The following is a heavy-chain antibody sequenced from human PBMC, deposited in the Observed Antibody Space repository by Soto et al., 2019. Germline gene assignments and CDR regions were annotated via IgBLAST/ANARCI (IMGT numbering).Heavy chain of an antibody. Sequence: QVQLVQSWAEVKKPGSSVKVSCKASGGTFSSYAISWVRQAPGQGLEWMGGIIPIFGTANYAQKFQGRVTITADESTSTAYLELSSLRSEDTAVYYCARTLRTHSKRPGRPQYNWFDPWGQGTLVTVSS. J-gene: IGHJ5*02. V-gene: IGHV1-69*01. CDR2: IIPIFGTA. CDR3: ARTLRTHSKRPGRPQYNWFDP. CDR1: GGTFSSYA. D-gene: IGHD2-15*01.